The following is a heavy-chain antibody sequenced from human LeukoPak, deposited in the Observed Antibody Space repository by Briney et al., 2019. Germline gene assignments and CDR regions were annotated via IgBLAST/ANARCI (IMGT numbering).Heavy chain of an antibody. V-gene: IGHV3-30-3*01. CDR2: ISYDGFNK. D-gene: IGHD7-27*01. CDR1: GFTFSSYA. CDR3: ARDSTGVGAFDI. Sequence: GGSLRLSCAASGFTFSSYAMHWVRQAPGKGLEWVAVISYDGFNKYYADSVKGRFTISRDNFKNTVYLQMNSLRAEDTAVYYCARDSTGVGAFDIWGQGTMVTVSS. J-gene: IGHJ3*02.